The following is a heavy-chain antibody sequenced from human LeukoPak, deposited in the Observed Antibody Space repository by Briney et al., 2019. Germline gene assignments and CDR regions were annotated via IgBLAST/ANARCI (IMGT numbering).Heavy chain of an antibody. J-gene: IGHJ4*02. V-gene: IGHV3-21*01. D-gene: IGHD1-26*01. CDR3: ANELSGSYNYYFDY. CDR2: ISSSSSYI. Sequence: GGSLRLSCAASGFTFSSYSMNWVRQAPGKGLEWVSSISSSSSYIYYADSVKGRFTISRDNAKNSLYLQMNSLRAEDTAVYYCANELSGSYNYYFDYWGQGTLVTVSS. CDR1: GFTFSSYS.